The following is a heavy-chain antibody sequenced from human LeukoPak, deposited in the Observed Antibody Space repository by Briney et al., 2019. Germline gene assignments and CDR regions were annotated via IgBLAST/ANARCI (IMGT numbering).Heavy chain of an antibody. Sequence: SETLSLTCAVSGGSISSSNWWSWVRQPPGKGLEWIGEIYHSGSTNYNPSLKSRVTISVDKSKNQFSLKLSSVTAADTAVYYCARVRFLECLSLDFDYWGQGTLVTVSS. V-gene: IGHV4-4*02. CDR1: GGSISSSNW. CDR2: IYHSGST. J-gene: IGHJ4*02. D-gene: IGHD3-3*01. CDR3: ARVRFLECLSLDFDY.